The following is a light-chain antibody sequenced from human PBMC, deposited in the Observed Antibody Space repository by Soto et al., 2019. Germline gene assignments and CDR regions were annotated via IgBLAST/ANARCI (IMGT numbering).Light chain of an antibody. CDR3: QQRTDRPPWT. Sequence: EIVLTQSPATLSLSPGEGVTLSCRASQTVNRFLAWYQHKPGQAPRLLIYDIFQRATGIPARFSGSGSGTDFTLSISSLEPEDFAVYYCQQRTDRPPWTFGQGTKVDIK. CDR2: DIF. CDR1: QTVNRF. V-gene: IGKV3-11*01. J-gene: IGKJ1*01.